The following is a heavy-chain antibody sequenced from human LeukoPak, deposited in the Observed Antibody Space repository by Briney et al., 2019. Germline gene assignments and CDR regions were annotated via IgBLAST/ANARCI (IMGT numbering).Heavy chain of an antibody. CDR3: ARDTATGSY. D-gene: IGHD1-1*01. J-gene: IGHJ4*01. V-gene: IGHV4-39*07. Sequence: PSETLSLTCTVSGGSINNVTYYWGWIRQPPGKGLEWIASMYFRGTTYYNPSLKSRATVSEDTSKNQFSLKLTSVNAADTAIYYCARDTATGSYWGQGTLVTVSS. CDR1: GGSINNVTYY. CDR2: MYFRGTT.